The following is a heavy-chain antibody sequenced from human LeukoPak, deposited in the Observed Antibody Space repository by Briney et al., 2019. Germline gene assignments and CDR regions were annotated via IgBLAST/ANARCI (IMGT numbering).Heavy chain of an antibody. CDR2: IYYCGSA. D-gene: IGHD3-9*01. CDR1: GGSISSYY. J-gene: IGHJ4*02. V-gene: IGHV4-59*01. Sequence: PSETLSLTCTVSGGSISSYYWSWNRQPPGPGLGWIGDIYYCGSANSNPTLKSRVTVSVYTSKHQFSLKLSSVTASDTAVYYCAREPSLRYFDWLLKTEGYFDYWGQGTLVTVSS. CDR3: AREPSLRYFDWLLKTEGYFDY.